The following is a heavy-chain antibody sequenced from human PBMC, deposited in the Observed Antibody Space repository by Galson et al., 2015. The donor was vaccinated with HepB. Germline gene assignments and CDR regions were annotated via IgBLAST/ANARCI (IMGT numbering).Heavy chain of an antibody. D-gene: IGHD3-9*01. CDR3: AKPYDILTGYPIDY. CDR1: GFTFSSYA. V-gene: IGHV3-23*01. J-gene: IGHJ4*02. CDR2: ISGSGGST. Sequence: LRLSCAASGFTFSSYAMSWVRQAPGKGLEWVSAISGSGGSTYYADSVKGRFTISRDNSKNTLYLQMNSLRAEDTAVYYCAKPYDILTGYPIDYWGQGTLVTVSS.